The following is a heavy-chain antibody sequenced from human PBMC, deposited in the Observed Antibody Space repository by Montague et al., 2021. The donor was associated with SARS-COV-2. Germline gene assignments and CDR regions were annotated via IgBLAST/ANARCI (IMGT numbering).Heavy chain of an antibody. CDR1: GYSFTTYC. V-gene: IGHV5-51*01. D-gene: IGHD3-10*01. CDR3: ARGFGAPPKSPSLFDY. CDR2: IYPGDSDP. Sequence: QSGAEVKKPGESLKISCKGSGYSFTTYCIGWVRQMPGKGLEWMGIIYPGDSDPRYSPSFQGQVTISADKSITTAYLQWSSLKASDTAMYYCARGFGAPPKSPSLFDYWGQGTPVTVSS. J-gene: IGHJ4*02.